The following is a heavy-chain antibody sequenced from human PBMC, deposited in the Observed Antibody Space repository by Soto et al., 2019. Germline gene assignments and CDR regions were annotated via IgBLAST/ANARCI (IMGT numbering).Heavy chain of an antibody. Sequence: ASVNVSCKSSGYTFTGYDIHWGRGAPGQGLEWMGWINPNSGGTNYAQKFQGRVTMTRDTSISTAYMELSRLRSDDTAVYYCARHNEEYCSGGSCYDWFDPWGQGTLVTVSS. CDR3: ARHNEEYCSGGSCYDWFDP. CDR2: INPNSGGT. CDR1: GYTFTGYD. V-gene: IGHV1-2*02. D-gene: IGHD2-15*01. J-gene: IGHJ5*02.